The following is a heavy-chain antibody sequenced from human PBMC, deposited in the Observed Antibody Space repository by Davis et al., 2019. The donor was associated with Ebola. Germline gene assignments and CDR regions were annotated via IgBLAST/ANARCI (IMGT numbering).Heavy chain of an antibody. CDR3: ARGGGATYYYYGMDV. Sequence: SAQVSCNASAGTFSSYAISWVRQAPGQGLEWMGGIIPIFGTANYAQKFQGRVTITADKSTSTAYMELSSLRSEDTAVYYCARGGGATYYYYGMDVWGQGTTVTVSS. J-gene: IGHJ6*02. D-gene: IGHD1-26*01. CDR1: AGTFSSYA. V-gene: IGHV1-69*06. CDR2: IIPIFGTA.